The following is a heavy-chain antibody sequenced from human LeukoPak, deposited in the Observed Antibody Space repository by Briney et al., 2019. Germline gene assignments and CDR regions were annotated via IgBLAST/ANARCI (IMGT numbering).Heavy chain of an antibody. CDR2: ISGSGGST. CDR3: AKGMGGATDFDY. CDR1: RFTFSSYW. V-gene: IGHV3-23*01. J-gene: IGHJ4*02. D-gene: IGHD5-12*01. Sequence: TGGSLRLSCAASRFTFSSYWMHWVRQAPGKGLEWVSAISGSGGSTYYADSVKGRFTISRDNSKNTLYLQMNSLRAEDTAVYYCAKGMGGATDFDYWGQGTLVTVSS.